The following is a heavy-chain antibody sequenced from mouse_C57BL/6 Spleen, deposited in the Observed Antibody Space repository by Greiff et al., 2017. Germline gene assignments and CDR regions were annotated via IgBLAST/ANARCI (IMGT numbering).Heavy chain of an antibody. J-gene: IGHJ4*01. CDR1: GFTFSSYA. CDR3: AREDYGNYDAMDY. D-gene: IGHD2-1*01. CDR2: ISDGGSYT. V-gene: IGHV5-4*01. Sequence: DVQLVESGGGLVKPGGSLKLSCAASGFTFSSYAMSWVRQTPEKRLEWVATISDGGSYTYYPDNVKGRFTISRDNAKNNLYLQMSHLKSEDTAMYYCAREDYGNYDAMDYWGQGTSVTVSS.